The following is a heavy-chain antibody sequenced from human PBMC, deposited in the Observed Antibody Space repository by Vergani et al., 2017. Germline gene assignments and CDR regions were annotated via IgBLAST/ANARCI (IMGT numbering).Heavy chain of an antibody. CDR3: ASYYDSTGRGGMDV. CDR1: GFTFSSYA. D-gene: IGHD3-22*01. J-gene: IGHJ6*02. CDR2: ISGSGGST. V-gene: IGHV3-23*01. Sequence: EVQLLESGGGLVQPGGSLRLSCAASGFTFSSYAMSWVRQAPGKGLEWVSAISGSGGSTYYADSVKGRFTISRDNAKNSLYLQMNSLRAEDTAVYYCASYYDSTGRGGMDVWGQGTTVTVSS.